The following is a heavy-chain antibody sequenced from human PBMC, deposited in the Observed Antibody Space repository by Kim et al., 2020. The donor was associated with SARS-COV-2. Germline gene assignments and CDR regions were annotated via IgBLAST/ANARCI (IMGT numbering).Heavy chain of an antibody. D-gene: IGHD4-17*01. CDR3: ARHGDYAYGMDV. Sequence: YNPSLKRRVTISVDTSKNQFSLKLSSVTAADTAVYYCARHGDYAYGMDVWGQGTTVTVSS. V-gene: IGHV4-39*01. J-gene: IGHJ6*02.